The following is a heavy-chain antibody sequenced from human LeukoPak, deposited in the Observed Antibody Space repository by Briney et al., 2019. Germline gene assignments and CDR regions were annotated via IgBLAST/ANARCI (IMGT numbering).Heavy chain of an antibody. D-gene: IGHD3-16*02. J-gene: IGHJ3*02. CDR1: GLTFSDHY. Sequence: GGSLRLSCAASGLTFSDHYVDWVRQAPGKGLEWVGRSRNKPNSYTTEYAASVKGRFTISRDESKNSVFLLMNSLKTEDTAVYFCARASIYGHGNSYQDALDIWGQGTMVTVSS. V-gene: IGHV3-72*01. CDR3: ARASIYGHGNSYQDALDI. CDR2: SRNKPNSYTT.